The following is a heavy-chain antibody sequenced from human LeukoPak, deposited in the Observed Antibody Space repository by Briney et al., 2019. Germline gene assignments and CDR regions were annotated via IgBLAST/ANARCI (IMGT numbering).Heavy chain of an antibody. CDR1: GGSISSSSYY. CDR2: IYYSGST. D-gene: IGHD7-27*01. V-gene: IGHV4-39*07. Sequence: PSETLSLTCTVSGGSISSSSYYWGWIRQPPGKGLEWIGSIYYSGSTYYNPSLKSRVTISVDTSKNQFSLKLSSVTAADTAVYYCARDLGHFDPWGQGTLVTVSS. J-gene: IGHJ5*02. CDR3: ARDLGHFDP.